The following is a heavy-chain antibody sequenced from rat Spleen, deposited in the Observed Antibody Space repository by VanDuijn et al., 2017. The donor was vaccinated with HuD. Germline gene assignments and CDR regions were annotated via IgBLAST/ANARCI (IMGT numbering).Heavy chain of an antibody. Sequence: EVQLVESGGGLVQPGRSLKLSCVASGLTFNTYWMSWVRQAPKKGLEWVASISNTGGSIYYPDSVTSRFTISRDNAKSTLYLQMNSLRSDDTATYYCARQGGDYWGQGVMVTVSS. CDR1: GLTFNTYW. V-gene: IGHV5-31*01. CDR2: ISNTGGSI. CDR3: ARQGGDY. J-gene: IGHJ2*01.